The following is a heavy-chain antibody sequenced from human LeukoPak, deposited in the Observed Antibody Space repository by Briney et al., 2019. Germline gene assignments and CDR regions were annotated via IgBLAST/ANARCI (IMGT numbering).Heavy chain of an antibody. CDR1: GGTFSSYA. CDR3: ARESGSGWLYYYYYMDV. D-gene: IGHD6-19*01. J-gene: IGHJ6*03. Sequence: SVKVSCKASGGTFSSYAISWVRQAPGQGLEWMGGIIPIFGTADYAQKFQGRVTITADESTSTAYMELSSLRSEDTAVYYCARESGSGWLYYYYYMDVWGKGTTVTVSS. CDR2: IIPIFGTA. V-gene: IGHV1-69*01.